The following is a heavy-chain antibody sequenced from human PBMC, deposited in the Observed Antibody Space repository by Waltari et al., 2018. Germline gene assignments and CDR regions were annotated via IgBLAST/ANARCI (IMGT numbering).Heavy chain of an antibody. CDR2: SNSNSGGT. J-gene: IGHJ4*02. CDR3: ASYDSSGDNYFDY. Sequence: QVQLVQSGAEVKKPGASVKVSCMASGYTFTGYSMHWVRRAAGQGLEWLGRSNSNSGGTNYTQKFQGRVTMTRDTSISTAYMELSRLRSDETALYYGASYDSSGDNYFDYWGQGTLVTVSS. CDR1: GYTFTGYS. D-gene: IGHD3-22*01. V-gene: IGHV1-2*06.